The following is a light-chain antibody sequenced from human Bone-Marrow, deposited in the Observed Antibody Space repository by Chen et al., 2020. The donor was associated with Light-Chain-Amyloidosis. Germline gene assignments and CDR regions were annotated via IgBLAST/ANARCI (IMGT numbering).Light chain of an antibody. CDR3: QVWDRSSDRPV. CDR1: NIGSTS. Sequence: SYVLTQPSSVSVAPGQTAPISCGGNNIGSTSVHWYQKTPGHAPLLVVYDDSDRPSGIPERLSGSNSGNTATLTISRVEAGDEADYYCQVWDRSSDRPVFGGGTKLTVL. CDR2: DDS. J-gene: IGLJ3*02. V-gene: IGLV3-21*02.